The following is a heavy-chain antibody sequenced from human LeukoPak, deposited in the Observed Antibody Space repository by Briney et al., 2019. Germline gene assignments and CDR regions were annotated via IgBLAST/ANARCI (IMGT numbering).Heavy chain of an antibody. CDR2: IYPGDSDN. CDR1: GYSFTNYW. Sequence: GESLKISLKGSGYSFTNYWIGWVRQMPGKGLEWMRVIYPGDSDNRYSPSFQGQVTFSADKSISTAYLQWSSLKASDTAMYCCARPRYTGSYYSRGNFFDFWGQGTVVTVSS. D-gene: IGHD1-26*01. CDR3: ARPRYTGSYYSRGNFFDF. V-gene: IGHV5-51*01. J-gene: IGHJ4*02.